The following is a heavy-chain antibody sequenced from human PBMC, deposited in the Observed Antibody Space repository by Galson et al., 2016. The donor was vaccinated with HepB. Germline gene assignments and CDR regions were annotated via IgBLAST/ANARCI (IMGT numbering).Heavy chain of an antibody. D-gene: IGHD1-7*01. CDR1: GGTFSSYT. Sequence: SVKVSCKASGGTFSSYTISWVRQAPGQGLEWMGRIIPILGIANYAQKFQGRVTITADKSTSTAYMELSSLRSEDTAVYYCARAVTGTTDYYYYGMDVWGKGTTVTVSS. CDR2: IIPILGIA. CDR3: ARAVTGTTDYYYYGMDV. V-gene: IGHV1-69*02. J-gene: IGHJ6*04.